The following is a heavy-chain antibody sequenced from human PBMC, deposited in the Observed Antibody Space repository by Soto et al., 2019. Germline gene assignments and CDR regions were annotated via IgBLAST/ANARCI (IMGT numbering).Heavy chain of an antibody. J-gene: IGHJ6*02. D-gene: IGHD1-1*01. V-gene: IGHV1-18*01. CDR1: GYTFTSYG. CDR2: ISAYNGNT. Sequence: ASVKVSCKASGYTFTSYGISWVRQAPGQGLEWMGWISAYNGNTNYAQKLQGRVTMTTDTSTSTAYMELRSLRSDDTAVYYCARDQTERDYYYYYGMDVWGQGTTVTVSS. CDR3: ARDQTERDYYYYYGMDV.